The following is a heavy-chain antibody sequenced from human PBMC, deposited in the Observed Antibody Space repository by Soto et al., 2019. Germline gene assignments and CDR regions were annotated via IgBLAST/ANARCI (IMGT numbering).Heavy chain of an antibody. CDR2: IYYSGST. J-gene: IGHJ4*02. Sequence: SETLSLTCSVSVGSISSGYYYWSWIRQPPGKGLEWIGYIYYSGSTYYNPSLKSRVTISVDTSKNQFSLKLSSVTAADTAVYYCARAHHGYSYGYFDYWGQGTLVTVSS. D-gene: IGHD5-18*01. V-gene: IGHV4-30-4*01. CDR3: ARAHHGYSYGYFDY. CDR1: VGSISSGYYY.